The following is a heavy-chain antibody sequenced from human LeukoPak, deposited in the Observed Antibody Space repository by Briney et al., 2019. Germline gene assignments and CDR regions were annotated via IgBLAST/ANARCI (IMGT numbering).Heavy chain of an antibody. CDR3: ARQVEMATISLFDY. D-gene: IGHD5-24*01. Sequence: GESLKISCKRSGYTFTDYWIGWVRQMPGKGLEWMGLIYPGDSDTRYSPSFQGQVTISADKSISTAYLQWSSLKASDTAMYYCARQVEMATISLFDYWGQGTLVTVSS. J-gene: IGHJ4*02. CDR2: IYPGDSDT. V-gene: IGHV5-51*01. CDR1: GYTFTDYW.